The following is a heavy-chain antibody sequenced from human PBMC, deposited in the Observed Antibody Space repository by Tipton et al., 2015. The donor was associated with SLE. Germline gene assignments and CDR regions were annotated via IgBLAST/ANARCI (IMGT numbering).Heavy chain of an antibody. CDR3: ARDPVYYDSSGYYGYYYMDV. V-gene: IGHV1-18*04. CDR2: ISAYNGNT. CDR1: GYTFTSYG. D-gene: IGHD3-22*01. J-gene: IGHJ6*03. Sequence: QSGAEVKKPGASVKVSCKASGYTFTSYGISWVRQAPGQGLEWMGWISAYNGNTNYAQKLQGRVTMTTDTSTSTAYMELSSLRSEDTAVYYCARDPVYYDSSGYYGYYYMDVWGKGTTVTVSS.